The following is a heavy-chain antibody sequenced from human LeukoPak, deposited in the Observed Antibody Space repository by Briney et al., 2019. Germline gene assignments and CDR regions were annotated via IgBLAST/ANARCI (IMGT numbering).Heavy chain of an antibody. J-gene: IGHJ4*02. V-gene: IGHV3-48*01. CDR1: GFTFSSYG. CDR2: ISSSSKTV. D-gene: IGHD6-13*01. Sequence: GGSLRLSCAASGFTFSSYGMSWVRQAPGKGLEWVSYISSSSKTVYYADSVKGRFTISRDNARNSLYLQMNNLRAEDTAVYYCARERGYSSSWYTFWGQGTLVTVSS. CDR3: ARERGYSSSWYTF.